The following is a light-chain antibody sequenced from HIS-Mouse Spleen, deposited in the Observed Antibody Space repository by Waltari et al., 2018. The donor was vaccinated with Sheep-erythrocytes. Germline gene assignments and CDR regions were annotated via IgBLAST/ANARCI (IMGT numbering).Light chain of an antibody. J-gene: IGLJ3*02. V-gene: IGLV1-44*01. CDR3: ATWDDSLNGPV. CDR1: SSNIGSNP. Sequence: QSVLTQPPSASGTPGQRVTISCSGSSSNIGSNPVNWYQQLPGTAPKLLIYSNNARPSGVPDRFSGSKSGTSASLAISGLQSEDEADYYCATWDDSLNGPVFGGGTKLTVL. CDR2: SNN.